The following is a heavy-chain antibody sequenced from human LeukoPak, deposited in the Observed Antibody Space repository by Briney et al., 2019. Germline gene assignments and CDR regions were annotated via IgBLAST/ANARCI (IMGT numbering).Heavy chain of an antibody. CDR3: ARDWDYSDSWNYRSNGFGP. CDR1: GYTFTGYY. CDR2: INPNRGDT. D-gene: IGHD3-10*01. Sequence: ASVKVSCKASGYTFTGYYMHWVRQAPRQGREWMGWINPNRGDTNYAQKFQGRVTVTRDTSISTAYLELNRLRSDDTAVYYCARDWDYSDSWNYRSNGFGPWGQGTLVTVSS. V-gene: IGHV1-2*02. J-gene: IGHJ5*02.